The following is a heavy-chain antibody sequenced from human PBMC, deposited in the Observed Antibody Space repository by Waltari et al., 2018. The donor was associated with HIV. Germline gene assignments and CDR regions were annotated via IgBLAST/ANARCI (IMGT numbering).Heavy chain of an antibody. V-gene: IGHV4-34*01. CDR3: ARAGIVATPYYFDY. J-gene: IGHJ4*02. CDR1: GGSFSGYC. D-gene: IGHD5-12*01. CDR2: INHSGST. Sequence: QVQLQQWGAGLLKPSETLSPTCAVSGGSFSGYCWSWIRQPPEKGLEWIGEINHSGSTNYNPSLKSRVTISVDTSKNQFSLKLSSVTAADTAVYYCARAGIVATPYYFDYWGQGTLVTVSS.